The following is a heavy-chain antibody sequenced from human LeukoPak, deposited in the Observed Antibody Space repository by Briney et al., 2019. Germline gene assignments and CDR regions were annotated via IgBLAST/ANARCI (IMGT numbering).Heavy chain of an antibody. V-gene: IGHV3-23*01. Sequence: GGSLRLSCTASGFTFSSCSMSRVRQGPGTGLEWVSAISGSGDTTFYADSVKGRFTISRDNSKKTLCLQVNSLRAEDTAVYFCAKELTTERTPGVDSWGQGTLVTVSS. CDR3: AKELTTERTPGVDS. CDR1: GFTFSSCS. CDR2: ISGSGDTT. J-gene: IGHJ4*02. D-gene: IGHD4-17*01.